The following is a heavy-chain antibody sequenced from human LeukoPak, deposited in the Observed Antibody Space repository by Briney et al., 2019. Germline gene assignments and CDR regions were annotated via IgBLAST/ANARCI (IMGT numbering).Heavy chain of an antibody. CDR3: ARDYGVAEGY. J-gene: IGHJ4*02. CDR2: IYSGGST. D-gene: IGHD6-19*01. V-gene: IGHV3-53*01. CDR1: GFTVSSNY. Sequence: QSGGSLRLSCAASGFTVSSNYMSWVRQTPGKGLEWVSVIYSGGSTYYADSVKGRFTISRDNSKNTLYLQMNSLRAEDTAVYYCARDYGVAEGYWGQGTLVTVSS.